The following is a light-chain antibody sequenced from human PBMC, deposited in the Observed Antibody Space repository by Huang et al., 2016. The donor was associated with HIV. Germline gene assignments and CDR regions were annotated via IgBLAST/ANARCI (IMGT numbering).Light chain of an antibody. CDR1: QSVSNN. CDR3: QQRSNRPPYT. V-gene: IGKV3-11*01. J-gene: IGKJ2*01. CDR2: DAS. Sequence: EIVLTQSPATLSLSPGERATLSCRASQSVSNNVAWYQQRPGQAPRVLIYDASNRATCIPDRFSGSGSGTDFTLTISNLEPEDFAVYYCQQRSNRPPYTFGQGTKLEIK.